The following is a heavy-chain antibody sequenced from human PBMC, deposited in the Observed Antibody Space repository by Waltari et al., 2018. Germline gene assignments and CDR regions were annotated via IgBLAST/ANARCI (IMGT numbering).Heavy chain of an antibody. CDR2: LHHSGST. CDR3: ARAVRCSGGSCESHYMDV. J-gene: IGHJ6*03. Sequence: QVQLQESGPGLVKPSETLSLPCAVSGYPISSGYYWVWIRQPPGKGLEWIGSLHHSGSTDYNPSLRSRVTISVDTSKNQFSLKLSSVTAADTAVHYCARAVRCSGGSCESHYMDVWGKGTTVTVSS. V-gene: IGHV4-38-2*01. CDR1: GYPISSGYY. D-gene: IGHD2-15*01.